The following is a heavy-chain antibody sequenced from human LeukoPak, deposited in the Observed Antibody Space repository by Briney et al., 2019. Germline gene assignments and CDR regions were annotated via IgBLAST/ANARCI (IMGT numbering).Heavy chain of an antibody. V-gene: IGHV3-30*09. CDR2: ISYDGSNK. CDR1: GFTLSTYW. D-gene: IGHD4-11*01. J-gene: IGHJ6*03. Sequence: GGSLRLSCAASGFTLSTYWMHWVRQAPGKGLEWVAVISYDGSNKYYADSVKGRFAISRDNSKNSLYLQMNSLRAEDTAVYYCARDLLVTTLPYYYYMDVWGKGTTVTVSS. CDR3: ARDLLVTTLPYYYYMDV.